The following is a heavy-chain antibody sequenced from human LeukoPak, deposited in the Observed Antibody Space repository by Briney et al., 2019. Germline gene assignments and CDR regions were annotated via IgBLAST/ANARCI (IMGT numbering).Heavy chain of an antibody. D-gene: IGHD1-26*01. CDR3: ARGWEYDY. Sequence: VSVKVSCKASGYTFTNYGISWVRQAPGQGLEWMGWISTYNGDTNYPQKLQGRVTMTTDPSTSTAYKELRSLRSDDTAVYYCARGWEYDYWGQGTLVTVSS. CDR2: ISTYNGDT. V-gene: IGHV1-18*01. CDR1: GYTFTNYG. J-gene: IGHJ4*02.